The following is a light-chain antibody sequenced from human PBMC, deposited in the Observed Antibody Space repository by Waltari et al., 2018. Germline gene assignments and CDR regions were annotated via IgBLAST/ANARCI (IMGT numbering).Light chain of an antibody. CDR1: SSDGGGYNS. Sequence: QSALTQPASVSGSPGQSITISCTGTSSDGGGYNSVSWYQDHPGQAPKVIIYDVSNRPSGVSDRFSGSKSGNTASLTISGLQAEDEADYYCSSQSSNSVVLFGGGTKLTVL. CDR3: SSQSSNSVVL. CDR2: DVS. J-gene: IGLJ2*01. V-gene: IGLV2-14*03.